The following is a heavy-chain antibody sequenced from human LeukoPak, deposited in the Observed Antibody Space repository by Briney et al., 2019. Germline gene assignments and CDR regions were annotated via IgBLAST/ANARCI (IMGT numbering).Heavy chain of an antibody. CDR3: ARHAIYSGGYSFWFDP. J-gene: IGHJ5*02. D-gene: IGHD1-26*01. CDR1: GGSIGLHY. V-gene: IGHV4-59*08. Sequence: SETLSLTCPVSGGSIGLHYWSWIRQPPGKGLEWIAFISYSEGTNYNPSLKSRASISLDTSKNLCSLRLSSVTAADTAVYYCARHAIYSGGYSFWFDPWGLGTPVTVSS. CDR2: ISYSEGT.